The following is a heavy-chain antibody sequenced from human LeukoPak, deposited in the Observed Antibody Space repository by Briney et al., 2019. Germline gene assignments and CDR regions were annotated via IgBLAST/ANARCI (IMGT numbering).Heavy chain of an antibody. D-gene: IGHD2-2*01. V-gene: IGHV4-38-2*01. CDR2: IYHTGSA. J-gene: IGHJ4*02. CDR1: GYSFTSGHY. CDR3: ARYCTSTTCILRGFDY. Sequence: SETLSLTCSVSGYSFTSGHYWGWIRQPPGKGLEWIANIYHTGSAHYNPSLKSRVTISVDTSTNQFSLKLSSVTAADTAMYYCARYCTSTTCILRGFDYWGQGTLVTVSS.